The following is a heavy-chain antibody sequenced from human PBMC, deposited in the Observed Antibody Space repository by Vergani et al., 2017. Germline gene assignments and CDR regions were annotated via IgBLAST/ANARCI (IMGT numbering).Heavy chain of an antibody. V-gene: IGHV4-38-2*02. Sequence: QVQLQESGPRLVKPSETLSLICSVSGYSISSGYFWGWIRQSPGKGLEWLDTIDRTGRTHLSPSLKSRLTISVDTTKNQFSLKVTSVTAADTAVYFCARQRPGSGWSPGDFDDWGQGILVTVSS. CDR2: IDRTGRT. D-gene: IGHD6-19*01. CDR3: ARQRPGSGWSPGDFDD. CDR1: GYSISSGYF. J-gene: IGHJ4*02.